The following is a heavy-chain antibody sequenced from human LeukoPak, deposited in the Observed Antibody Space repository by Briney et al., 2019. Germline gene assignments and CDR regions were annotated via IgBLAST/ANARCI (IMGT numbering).Heavy chain of an antibody. CDR2: IYYSGST. CDR1: GGSISSYY. V-gene: IGHV4-59*08. D-gene: IGHD6-13*01. CDR3: ARQGYSSSWSYYYYGMGV. Sequence: SETLSLTCTVSGGSISSYYWSWIRQPPGKGLEWIGSIYYSGSTNYNPSLKSRATISVDTSKNQFSLKLSSVTAADTAVYYCARQGYSSSWSYYYYGMGVWGQGTTVTVSS. J-gene: IGHJ6*02.